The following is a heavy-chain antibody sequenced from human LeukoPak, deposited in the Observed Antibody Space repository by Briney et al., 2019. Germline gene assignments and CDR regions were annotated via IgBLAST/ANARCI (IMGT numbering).Heavy chain of an antibody. D-gene: IGHD2-8*01. V-gene: IGHV3-11*04. Sequence: GGSLRLSCAASGFTFSDYYMSWIRQAPGKGLEWVSYISSSGSTIYYADSVKGRFTISRDNAKNSLYLQMNSRRAEDTAVYYCARARRMLYEYTYFDYWGQGTLVTVSS. CDR1: GFTFSDYY. CDR2: ISSSGSTI. J-gene: IGHJ4*02. CDR3: ARARRMLYEYTYFDY.